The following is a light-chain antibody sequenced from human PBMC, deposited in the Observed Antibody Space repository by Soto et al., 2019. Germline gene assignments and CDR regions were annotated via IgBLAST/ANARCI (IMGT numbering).Light chain of an antibody. Sequence: QSALTQPPSASGSPGQSVTISCTGTTSDIGAYNYVSWYQQRPGKAPKLIIYEVTRRPSGVPDRIFGSKSYTTASLTVSGLQAEDEADYYCGSFAGTNSFVFGTGTKLTVL. J-gene: IGLJ1*01. CDR2: EVT. V-gene: IGLV2-8*01. CDR3: GSFAGTNSFV. CDR1: TSDIGAYNY.